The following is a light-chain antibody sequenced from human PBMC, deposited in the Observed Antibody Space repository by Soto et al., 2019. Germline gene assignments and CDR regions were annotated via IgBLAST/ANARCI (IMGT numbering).Light chain of an antibody. CDR1: QSVSST. CDR3: QQYSNWPLT. CDR2: GAS. V-gene: IGKV3-15*01. Sequence: EIVMTQSPATLSVSPGERATLSCRASQSVSSTLAWYQQKPGQAPRLLIYGASTRATGIPARFSGSGSGTEFTLTISSLQSEDFAVYYCQQYSNWPLTFGGGTKVEFK. J-gene: IGKJ4*01.